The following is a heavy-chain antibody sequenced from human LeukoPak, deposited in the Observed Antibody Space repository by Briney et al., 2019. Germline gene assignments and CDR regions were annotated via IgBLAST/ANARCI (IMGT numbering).Heavy chain of an antibody. V-gene: IGHV3-30*02. CDR2: IRSDEVVR. CDR3: VTDGPLAYSFGY. Sequence: GGSLRLSCAVSGFSFTTSNFHWVRQAADKGLDWVAFIRSDEVVRYSDSVRGRFTISRDNSKNTLYLQMSSLTTEDTAVNYCVTDGPLAYSFGYWGQGALVTVSS. D-gene: IGHD5-18*01. CDR1: GFSFTTSN. J-gene: IGHJ4*02.